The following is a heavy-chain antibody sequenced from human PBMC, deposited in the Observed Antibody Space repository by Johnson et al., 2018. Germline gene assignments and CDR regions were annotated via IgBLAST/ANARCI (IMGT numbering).Heavy chain of an antibody. CDR2: ISSSSNYI. Sequence: EVQLVESGGGLVKPGGSLRLSCAASGFTLSGYTMNWVRQAPGKGLEWVSSISSSSNYINYADSVKGLFTISRDNAKKSLYVQRKSLRAEDTALYFCVRENPSPAGIPWFDRWGQGTLVTVSS. J-gene: IGHJ5*02. V-gene: IGHV3-21*01. D-gene: IGHD2-2*02. CDR3: VRENPSPAGIPWFDR. CDR1: GFTLSGYT.